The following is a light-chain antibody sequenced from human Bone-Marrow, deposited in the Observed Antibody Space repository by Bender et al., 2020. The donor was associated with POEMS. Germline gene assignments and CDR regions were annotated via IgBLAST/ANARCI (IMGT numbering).Light chain of an antibody. J-gene: IGLJ3*02. CDR3: SSYTSSSTRV. V-gene: IGLV2-14*01. CDR1: SSDVGGYNS. CDR2: EVS. Sequence: QSALTQPRSLSGSPGQSVAISCTGTSSDVGGYNSVSWYQQHPGKAPKLIIYEVSNRPSGVSDRFSGSKSGNTASLTISGLQAEDEADYYCSSYTSSSTRVFGGGTKLTVL.